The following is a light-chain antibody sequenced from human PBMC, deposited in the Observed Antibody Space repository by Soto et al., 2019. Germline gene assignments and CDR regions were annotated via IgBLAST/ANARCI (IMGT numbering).Light chain of an antibody. J-gene: IGKJ4*01. CDR3: QHYRTS. CDR2: GAS. V-gene: IGKV3-20*01. CDR1: QSVSSSY. Sequence: EIVLTQSPGTLSLSPGERATLSCRASQSVSSSYLAWYQQKPGQAPRQLIYGASSRAPGIPDRFRGSGSGTDFTLTITRLEPEDFPVYYCQHYRTSFGGGTRVEIK.